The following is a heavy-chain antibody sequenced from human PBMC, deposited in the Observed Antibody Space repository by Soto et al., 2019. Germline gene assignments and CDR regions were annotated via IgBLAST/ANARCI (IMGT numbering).Heavy chain of an antibody. D-gene: IGHD1-1*01. CDR1: GFTFSSYA. J-gene: IGHJ4*02. V-gene: IGHV3-23*01. CDR3: AKHMGTTGTAFDY. Sequence: EVQLLESGGGLVQPGGSLRLSCVASGFTFSSYAMTWVRQAPGKGLQWVSSISGGGGTTYFADSMKGRFAISRDNSRNTLYLEMNSLRAEDTALYYCAKHMGTTGTAFDYWGQGSLVTVSS. CDR2: ISGGGGTT.